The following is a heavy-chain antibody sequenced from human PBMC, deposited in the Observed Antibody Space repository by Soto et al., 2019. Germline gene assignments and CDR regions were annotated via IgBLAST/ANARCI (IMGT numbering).Heavy chain of an antibody. Sequence: GGSLRLSCAASGFTVTNNDMSWVRQAPGKGLEWVSVIYSGGATDYADSVKGRFTISRHSSMNTLYLQMNSLTAEDTAVYYCARLVVVPAATWFAYWGQGSLVTVSS. CDR1: GFTVTNND. D-gene: IGHD2-2*01. V-gene: IGHV3-53*04. CDR3: ARLVVVPAATWFAY. CDR2: IYSGGAT. J-gene: IGHJ4*02.